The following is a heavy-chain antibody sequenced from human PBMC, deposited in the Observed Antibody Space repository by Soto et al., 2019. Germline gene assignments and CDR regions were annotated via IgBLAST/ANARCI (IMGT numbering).Heavy chain of an antibody. D-gene: IGHD3-3*01. V-gene: IGHV2-5*02. CDR2: IYLDDDK. J-gene: IGHJ4*02. CDR3: AHSLYDFWSGYLGIDFDY. CDR1: GFSLSTSGVG. Sequence: QITLKESGPTLVKPTQTLTLTCTFSGFSLSTSGVGVGWIRQPPGKALEWLALIYLDDDKRYSPSLKSSLTITKDSSKNQVVLTMTNMDAVDTATYYCAHSLYDFWSGYLGIDFDYWGQGTLVTVSS.